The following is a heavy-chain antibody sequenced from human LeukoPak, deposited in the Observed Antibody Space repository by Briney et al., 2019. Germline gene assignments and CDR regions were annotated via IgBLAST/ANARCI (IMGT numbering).Heavy chain of an antibody. Sequence: PGGSLRLSCAASGFTFSSYAMSWVRQAPGKGLGWVSAISGSGGSTYYADSVKGRFTISRDNSKNTLYLQMNSLRVEDTAVYYCAKAYSSSTAGVFDYWGQGTLVTVSS. D-gene: IGHD6-6*01. V-gene: IGHV3-23*01. CDR3: AKAYSSSTAGVFDY. J-gene: IGHJ4*02. CDR1: GFTFSSYA. CDR2: ISGSGGST.